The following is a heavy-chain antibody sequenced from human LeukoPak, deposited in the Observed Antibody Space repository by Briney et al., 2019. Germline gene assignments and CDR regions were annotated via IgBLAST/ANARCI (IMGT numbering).Heavy chain of an antibody. CDR3: ASGSPASV. D-gene: IGHD2-2*01. CDR2: LNADGRAT. Sequence: GGSLRLSCAASGFTFSSYWMHWVRQAPGKGLVWVSRLNADGRATNYADSLKGRFSNSRDIAENALYLQMNSLRAEDTAVYCCASGSPASVWGEGALVTVSS. J-gene: IGHJ4*02. V-gene: IGHV3-74*01. CDR1: GFTFSSYW.